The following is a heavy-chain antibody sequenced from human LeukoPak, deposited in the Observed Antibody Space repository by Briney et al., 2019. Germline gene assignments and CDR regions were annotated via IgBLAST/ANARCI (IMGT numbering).Heavy chain of an antibody. CDR3: ARVGGPGGTLEGAFDI. J-gene: IGHJ3*02. V-gene: IGHV1-8*01. D-gene: IGHD3-16*01. CDR2: MNPNSGNT. CDR1: GYTFTIYD. Sequence: ASVKVSCKASGYTFTIYDINWVRQATGQGLEWMGWMNPNSGNTGYAQKFQGRVTMTRNTSISTAYMELSSLRSEDTAVYYCARVGGPGGTLEGAFDIWGQGTMVTVSS.